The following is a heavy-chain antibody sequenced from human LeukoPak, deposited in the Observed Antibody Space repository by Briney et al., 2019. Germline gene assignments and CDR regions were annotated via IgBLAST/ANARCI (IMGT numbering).Heavy chain of an antibody. CDR2: ISYDGSNK. CDR3: ARDKWEVGAFDI. J-gene: IGHJ3*02. V-gene: IGHV3-30*03. CDR1: GFTFSSYG. D-gene: IGHD1-26*01. Sequence: GRSLRLSCAASGFTFSSYGMHWVRQAPGKGLEWVAVISYDGSNKYYADSVKGRFTISRDNSKNTLYLQMNSLRAEDTAVYYCARDKWEVGAFDIWGQGTMVTVSS.